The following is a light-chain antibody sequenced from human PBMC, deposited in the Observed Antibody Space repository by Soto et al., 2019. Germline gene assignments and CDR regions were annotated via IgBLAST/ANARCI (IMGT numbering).Light chain of an antibody. CDR1: QGLSSD. CDR3: QQLNSYPIT. J-gene: IGKJ5*01. Sequence: DNRLIQSPSFMSASVGARVTITCRASQGLSSDLAWYQQKPGKAPKLLIYAASTLQSGVPSRFSGSGSGTEFTLTISSLQPEDFATYYCQQLNSYPITFGQGTRLEIK. V-gene: IGKV1-9*01. CDR2: AAS.